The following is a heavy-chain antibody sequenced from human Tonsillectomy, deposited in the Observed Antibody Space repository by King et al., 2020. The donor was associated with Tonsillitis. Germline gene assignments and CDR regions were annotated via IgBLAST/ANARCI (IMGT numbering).Heavy chain of an antibody. V-gene: IGHV4-59*01. CDR1: GGSISSYY. CDR3: ARDQRVLEWQNGFDI. CDR2: IYYSGST. Sequence: VQLQESGPGLVKPSETLSLTCTVSGGSISSYYWSWIRKPPGKGLEWIGYIYYSGSTNYNPSLKSRVTLSLDTSKNQFSLKLSSVTAADTAIYYCARDQRVLEWQNGFDIWGQGTMVTVSS. J-gene: IGHJ3*02. D-gene: IGHD3-3*01.